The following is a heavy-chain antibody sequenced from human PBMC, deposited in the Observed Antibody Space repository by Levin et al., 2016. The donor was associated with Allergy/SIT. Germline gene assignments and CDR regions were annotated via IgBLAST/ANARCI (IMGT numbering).Heavy chain of an antibody. J-gene: IGHJ4*02. CDR3: AKGAVRGVRREVHFDY. Sequence: WIRQPPGKGLEWVSAISGSGGSTYYADSVKGRFTISRDNSKNTLYLQMNSLRAEDTAVYYCAKGAVRGVRREVHFDYWGQGTLVTVSS. D-gene: IGHD3-10*01. CDR2: ISGSGGST. V-gene: IGHV3-23*01.